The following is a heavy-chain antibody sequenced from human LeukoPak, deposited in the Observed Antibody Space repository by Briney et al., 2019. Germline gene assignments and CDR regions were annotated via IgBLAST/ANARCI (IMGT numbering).Heavy chain of an antibody. CDR2: IYHSGST. D-gene: IGHD6-25*01. J-gene: IGHJ4*02. Sequence: PSGTLSLTCAVSGGSISSNNWWSWVRQPPGKGLEWIGEIYHSGSTNYNPSLKSRVTISVGKSKNQFSLKLSSVTAADTAVYYCASWASAAGFDYWGQGTLVTVSS. CDR1: GGSISSNNW. CDR3: ASWASAAGFDY. V-gene: IGHV4-4*02.